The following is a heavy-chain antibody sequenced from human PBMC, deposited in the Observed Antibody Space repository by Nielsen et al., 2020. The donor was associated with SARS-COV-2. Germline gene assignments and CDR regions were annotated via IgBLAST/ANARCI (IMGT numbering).Heavy chain of an antibody. D-gene: IGHD3-10*01. Sequence: GESLKISCAGSGFTFSGYDLHWVRQAPGKGLEWVAVISYDGSNKYYADSVKGRFTISRDNSKNTLYLQMNSLRAEDTAVYYCARSSGLINYFDYWGQGTLVTVSS. CDR2: ISYDGSNK. V-gene: IGHV3-30*19. J-gene: IGHJ4*02. CDR3: ARSSGLINYFDY. CDR1: GFTFSGYD.